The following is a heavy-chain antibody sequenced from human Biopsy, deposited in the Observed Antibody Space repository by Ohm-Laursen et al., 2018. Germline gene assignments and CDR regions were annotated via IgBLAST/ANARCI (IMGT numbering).Heavy chain of an antibody. CDR3: ARWETTLGRSLDS. D-gene: IGHD1-26*01. CDR1: GYTFTSHD. V-gene: IGHV1-8*01. Sequence: EASVKVSCKASGYTFTSHDINWVRQATGQGLEWMGWMSPNTGNTVYAQRFQDRVTMTSGTSTGTAYMELTSLTSDDTAVYFCARWETTLGRSLDSWGQGTLVAVSS. CDR2: MSPNTGNT. J-gene: IGHJ4*02.